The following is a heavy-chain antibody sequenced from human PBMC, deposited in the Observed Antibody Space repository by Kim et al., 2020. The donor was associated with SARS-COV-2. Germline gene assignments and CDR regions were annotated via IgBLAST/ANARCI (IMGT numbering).Heavy chain of an antibody. Sequence: SETLSLTCAVYGGSFSGYYWSWIRQPPGKGLEWIGEINHSGSTNYNPSLKSRVTISVDTSKNQFSLKLSSVTAADTAVYYCARGGSITMIVVAKDAFDIWGQGTMVTVSS. J-gene: IGHJ3*02. CDR1: GGSFSGYY. CDR3: ARGGSITMIVVAKDAFDI. CDR2: INHSGST. V-gene: IGHV4-34*01. D-gene: IGHD3-22*01.